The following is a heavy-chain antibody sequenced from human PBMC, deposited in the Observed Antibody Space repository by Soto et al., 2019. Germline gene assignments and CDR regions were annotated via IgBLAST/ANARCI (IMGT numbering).Heavy chain of an antibody. CDR3: AKYRSGPYYYYMDV. CDR2: ISGSGGST. D-gene: IGHD3-16*02. J-gene: IGHJ6*03. CDR1: GFTFSSYA. V-gene: IGHV3-23*01. Sequence: EVQLLESGGGLVQPGGSLRLSCAASGFTFSSYAMSWVRQAPGKGLEWVSAISGSGGSTYYADSVKGRFTISRDNSKNTLYLQMNSLRAEDTAVYYCAKYRSGPYYYYMDVWGKGTTVTVS.